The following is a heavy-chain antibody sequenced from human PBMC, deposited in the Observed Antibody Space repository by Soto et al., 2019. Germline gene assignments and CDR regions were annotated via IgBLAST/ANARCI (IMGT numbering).Heavy chain of an antibody. V-gene: IGHV1-69*06. D-gene: IGHD2-15*01. CDR3: ARGLECRGYCLDKPTWFAP. CDR1: GGTFSTYT. CDR2: IIPIFGTP. Sequence: ASVKVSCKASGGTFSTYTFSWVRQAPGQGLEWLGRIIPIFGTPYYAQKFQGRVTITADKSTSTVYMELSSLRSDDTAVYFCARGLECRGYCLDKPTWFAPWGQGTLVTVSS. J-gene: IGHJ5*02.